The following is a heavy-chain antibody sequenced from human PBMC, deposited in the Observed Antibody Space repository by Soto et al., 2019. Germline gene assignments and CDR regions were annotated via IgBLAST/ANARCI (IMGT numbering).Heavy chain of an antibody. CDR2: LSNTGRRT. Sequence: GGSLRLSCVVSVFPFGANAMSWVRQAPGKGLEWVSGLSNTGRRTYYADSVRGRFTISRDTFKNTVFLHMDSLRAEDTAVYYCAKDRNYPRDCFHYWGQGTLVTVSS. V-gene: IGHV3-23*01. J-gene: IGHJ4*02. CDR3: AKDRNYPRDCFHY. CDR1: VFPFGANA. D-gene: IGHD1-7*01.